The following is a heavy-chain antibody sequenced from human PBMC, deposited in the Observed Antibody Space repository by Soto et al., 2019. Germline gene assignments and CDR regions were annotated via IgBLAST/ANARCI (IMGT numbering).Heavy chain of an antibody. V-gene: IGHV1-69*13. Sequence: PVKASCRTSGGTFSSYALSWVRQATVQGVEWMGGIIPIVTTPNSAQKCQGRVTITADESTSTGYRELSSLRSEDTAVYYRATLPDFGVVSALTDPWGQGTLVTVSS. CDR3: ATLPDFGVVSALTDP. D-gene: IGHD3-3*01. CDR2: IIPIVTTP. CDR1: GGTFSSYA. J-gene: IGHJ5*02.